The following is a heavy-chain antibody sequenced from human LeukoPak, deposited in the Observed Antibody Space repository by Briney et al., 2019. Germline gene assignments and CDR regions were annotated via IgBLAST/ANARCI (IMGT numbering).Heavy chain of an antibody. J-gene: IGHJ5*02. CDR3: ARDPRPRIIWFGDLKVGAWFDP. V-gene: IGHV4-34*12. CDR1: VGSSSVYY. Sequence: SETLSPTSVVYVGSSSVYYGSWSARPPGKGRWWLGGFIHIVRTNYNPSLKSQVTISVDTSKNQYSLKLSSVTAADTAVYYCARDPRPRIIWFGDLKVGAWFDPWGQGTLVTVSS. D-gene: IGHD3-10*01. CDR2: FIHIVRT.